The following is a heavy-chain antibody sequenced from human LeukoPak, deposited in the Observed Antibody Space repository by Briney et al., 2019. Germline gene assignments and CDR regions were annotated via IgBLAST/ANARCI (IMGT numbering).Heavy chain of an antibody. V-gene: IGHV4-31*03. J-gene: IGHJ4*02. Sequence: PSQTLSLTCTVSGGSISSGGYYWSWIRQHPGKGLEWIGYIYYSGSTYYNPSLKSRVTISVDTSKNQFSLKLSSVTAADTAVYYCASRAWFGELLSSPFEDWGQGTLVTVSS. D-gene: IGHD3-10*01. CDR3: ASRAWFGELLSSPFED. CDR1: GGSISSGGYY. CDR2: IYYSGST.